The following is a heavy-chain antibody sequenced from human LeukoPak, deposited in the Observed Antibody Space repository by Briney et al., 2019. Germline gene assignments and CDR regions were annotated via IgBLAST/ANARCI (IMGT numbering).Heavy chain of an antibody. CDR1: GFTFSSYC. J-gene: IGHJ4*02. CDR2: INSDGSST. V-gene: IGHV3-74*01. D-gene: IGHD6-19*01. CDR3: ARQSGGYPIDY. Sequence: AGGSLRLSCAASGFTFSSYCMHWVRQAPGKGLVWVSRINSDGSSTSNADSVKGRFTISRDNATNALYLQMNSLRAEDTAVYYCARQSGGYPIDYWGQGTLVTVSS.